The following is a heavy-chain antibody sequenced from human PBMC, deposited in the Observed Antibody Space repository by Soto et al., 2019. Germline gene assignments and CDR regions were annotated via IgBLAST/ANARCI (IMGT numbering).Heavy chain of an antibody. D-gene: IGHD3-22*01. Sequence: SETLSLTCTVSGGSISSYYWSWVRQPPGRGLEWIGYIYFRGTTNYNPSLKSRVTMSADTSKNQFSLKLNSVTAADTAVYYCARMNYYDTSGYPFDYWGQGTLVNASS. CDR3: ARMNYYDTSGYPFDY. CDR1: GGSISSYY. J-gene: IGHJ4*02. V-gene: IGHV4-59*01. CDR2: IYFRGTT.